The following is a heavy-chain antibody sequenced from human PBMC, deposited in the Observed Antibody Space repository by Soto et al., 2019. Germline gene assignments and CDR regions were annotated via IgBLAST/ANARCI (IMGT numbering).Heavy chain of an antibody. CDR3: AKDGFRIAAPFVY. J-gene: IGHJ4*02. V-gene: IGHV3-30*18. Sequence: LXLSGAASGFTFSRYGMHWGRQAPGKGLEWVAVISYDGSNKYYADSVKGRFTISRDNSKNTLYLQMNSLRAEDTALYYCAKDGFRIAAPFVYWGQGTLVTVSS. CDR1: GFTFSRYG. CDR2: ISYDGSNK. D-gene: IGHD6-13*01.